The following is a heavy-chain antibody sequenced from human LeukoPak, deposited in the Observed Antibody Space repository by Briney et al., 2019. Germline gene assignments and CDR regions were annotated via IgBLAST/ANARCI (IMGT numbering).Heavy chain of an antibody. J-gene: IGHJ4*02. CDR2: ISGSGGST. CDR1: GFTFSSYA. V-gene: IGHV3-23*01. CDR3: AKGQRGYYYDSSGYYRAFDY. D-gene: IGHD3-22*01. Sequence: GGSLRLSCAASGFTFSSYAMSWVRQAPGKGLEWVSAISGSGGSTYYADSVKGRFTISRDNSKNTLYLQMNSLRAEDTAVYYCAKGQRGYYYDSSGYYRAFDYWGQGTLVTVSS.